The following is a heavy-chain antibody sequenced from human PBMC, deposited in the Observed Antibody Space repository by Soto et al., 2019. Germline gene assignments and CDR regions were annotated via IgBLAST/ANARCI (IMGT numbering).Heavy chain of an antibody. CDR3: ARQWVGYSYCYPYYYYGMDV. CDR1: GGSISSSSFY. V-gene: IGHV4-39*01. CDR2: IYYSGST. D-gene: IGHD5-18*01. J-gene: IGHJ6*02. Sequence: SETLSLTCTVSGGSISSSSFYWGWIRQPPGKGLEWIGSIYYSGSTYYNPSLKSRVTISVVTSKNHFSLKLSSVTAADTAVYYCARQWVGYSYCYPYYYYGMDVWGQGTTVTVSS.